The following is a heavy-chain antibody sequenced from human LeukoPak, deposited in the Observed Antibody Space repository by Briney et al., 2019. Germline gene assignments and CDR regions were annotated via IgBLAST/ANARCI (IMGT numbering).Heavy chain of an antibody. J-gene: IGHJ4*02. CDR2: IKQDGSAK. D-gene: IGHD3-16*01. CDR3: ARDPLWANFDY. Sequence: GGSLRLSCAASGFTFSSYWMSWVRQAPGKGLEWVADIKQDGSAKYYVDSVKGRFTISRDDAKNSLYLQMNSLRAEDTAVYYCARDPLWANFDYWGQGTLVTVSS. CDR1: GFTFSSYW. V-gene: IGHV3-7*01.